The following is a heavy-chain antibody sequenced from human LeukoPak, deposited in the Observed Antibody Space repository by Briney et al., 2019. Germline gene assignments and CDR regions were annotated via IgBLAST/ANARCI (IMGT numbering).Heavy chain of an antibody. CDR3: ARVWGSGSYFLGRLDY. J-gene: IGHJ4*02. CDR1: GLTFSSYS. V-gene: IGHV3-21*01. D-gene: IGHD3-10*01. Sequence: PGGSLSLSCAASGLTFSSYSMNWVRQAPGKGLEWVSSISSSSSYIYYADSVKGRFTISRDNAKNSLYLQMNSLRDEDTALYYCARVWGSGSYFLGRLDYCGQGCLVTVSS. CDR2: ISSSSSYI.